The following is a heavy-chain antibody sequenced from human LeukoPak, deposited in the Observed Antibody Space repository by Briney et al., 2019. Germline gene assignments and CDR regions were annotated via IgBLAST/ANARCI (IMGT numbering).Heavy chain of an antibody. J-gene: IGHJ6*03. CDR3: AKDDSMVRGYYMDV. CDR1: GFTLSNYW. Sequence: GGSLRLSCTASGFTLSNYWMAWVRQAPGKGLEWVAFIRYDGSNKYYADSVKGRFTISRDNSKNTLYLQMNSLRAEDTAVYYCAKDDSMVRGYYMDVWGKGTTVTISS. CDR2: IRYDGSNK. D-gene: IGHD3-10*01. V-gene: IGHV3-30*02.